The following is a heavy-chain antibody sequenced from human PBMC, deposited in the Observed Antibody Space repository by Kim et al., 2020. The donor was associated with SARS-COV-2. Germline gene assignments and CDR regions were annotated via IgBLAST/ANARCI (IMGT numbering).Heavy chain of an antibody. V-gene: IGHV3-23*01. J-gene: IGHJ4*01. D-gene: IGHD1-7*01. CDR3: ASGELRNGKRTFDY. CDR2: IDDETPDT. CDR1: GFTFSSFT. Sequence: GGSLRLSCTASGFTFSSFTMPWVRQAPGKGLEWLSTIDDETPDTYYPDSVKGRFSISRDNSKNTLYLQMNSLTPDDTAVYSCASGELRNGKRTFDYWGQGTLVTVSS.